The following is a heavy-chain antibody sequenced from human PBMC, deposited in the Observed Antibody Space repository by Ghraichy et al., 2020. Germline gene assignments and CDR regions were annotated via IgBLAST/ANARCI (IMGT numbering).Heavy chain of an antibody. Sequence: SETLSLTCAVYGGSFSGYYWSWIRQPPGKGLEWIGEINHSGSTNYNPSLKSRVTISVDTSKNQFSLKLSSVTAADTAVDYCARARLRLLGYCSSTSCSPFDYWGQGTLVTVSS. CDR1: GGSFSGYY. D-gene: IGHD2-2*01. CDR3: ARARLRLLGYCSSTSCSPFDY. CDR2: INHSGST. J-gene: IGHJ4*02. V-gene: IGHV4-34*01.